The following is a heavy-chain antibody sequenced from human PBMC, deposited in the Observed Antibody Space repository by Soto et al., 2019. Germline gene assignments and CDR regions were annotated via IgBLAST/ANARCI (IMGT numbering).Heavy chain of an antibody. Sequence: QVQLQQWGAGLLKPSETLSLTCAVYGGSFSGYYWGWFRQPPGKGLEWIGEINHRGSTNYNPSLKSRVTISVDTSKNQVSLKLSSVTAADTAVYYCARGYCSGGSCYRAYYYYYMDVWGKGTTVTVSS. V-gene: IGHV4-34*01. J-gene: IGHJ6*03. CDR2: INHRGST. CDR1: GGSFSGYY. CDR3: ARGYCSGGSCYRAYYYYYMDV. D-gene: IGHD2-15*01.